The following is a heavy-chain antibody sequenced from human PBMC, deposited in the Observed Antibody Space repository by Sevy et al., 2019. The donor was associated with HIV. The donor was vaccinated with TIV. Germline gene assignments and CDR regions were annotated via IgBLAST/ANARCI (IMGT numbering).Heavy chain of an antibody. CDR1: GFNFASYD. CDR2: MNTNTGNT. CDR3: AGVSGWNLRYGLDV. Sequence: ASVKVSCKTSGFNFASYDIYWVRQATGQGLEWIGWMNTNTGNTGPPQKFQGRVTMTRNTSITTAYIELRNLRSEDTAIYYGAGVSGWNLRYGLDVWGQGTTVTVS. J-gene: IGHJ6*02. D-gene: IGHD6-19*01. V-gene: IGHV1-8*02.